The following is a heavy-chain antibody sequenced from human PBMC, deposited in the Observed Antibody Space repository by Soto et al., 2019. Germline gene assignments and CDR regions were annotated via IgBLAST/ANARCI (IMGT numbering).Heavy chain of an antibody. CDR2: INPNSGGT. V-gene: IGHV1-2*02. Sequence: QVQLVQSGAEVKKPGASVKVSCKASGYTFTGYYMHWVRQAPGQGLEWMGWINPNSGGTNYAQKLQGRVTMTRDTSISTAYMELSRLRSDDTAVYYCARTLNRGATNAFDIWGQGTMVTVSS. CDR3: ARTLNRGATNAFDI. CDR1: GYTFTGYY. D-gene: IGHD1-26*01. J-gene: IGHJ3*02.